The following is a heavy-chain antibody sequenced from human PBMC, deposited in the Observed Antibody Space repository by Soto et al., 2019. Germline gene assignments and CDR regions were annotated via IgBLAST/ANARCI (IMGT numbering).Heavy chain of an antibody. CDR1: GYTFTGYY. J-gene: IGHJ3*02. CDR2: INPNSGGT. CDR3: ARVGSYCSGTSCHPGYSGYDWNI. V-gene: IGHV1-2*02. Sequence: RASVKVSCKASGYTFTGYYMHWVRQAPGQGLEWMGWINPNSGGTNYAQKFQGRVTMTRDTSISTAYMELSRLRSDDTAVYYCARVGSYCSGTSCHPGYSGYDWNIWGQGTMVTVSS. D-gene: IGHD2-2*01.